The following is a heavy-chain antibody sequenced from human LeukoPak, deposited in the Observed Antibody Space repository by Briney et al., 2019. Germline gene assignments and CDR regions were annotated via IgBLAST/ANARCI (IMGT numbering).Heavy chain of an antibody. CDR2: ISRSTSHI. V-gene: IGHV3-21*01. Sequence: PGGSLRLSCAASGFTFSSYDINWVRQAPGKGLEWVSSISRSTSHIYYADSVKGRFTISRDNAKNSLYLQMDSLRAEDTAVYYCARAYSSSWYGDFDDYWGQGTLVTVSS. J-gene: IGHJ4*02. CDR1: GFTFSSYD. D-gene: IGHD6-13*01. CDR3: ARAYSSSWYGDFDDY.